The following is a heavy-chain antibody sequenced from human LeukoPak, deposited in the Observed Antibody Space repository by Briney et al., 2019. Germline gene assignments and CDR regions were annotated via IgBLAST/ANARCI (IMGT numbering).Heavy chain of an antibody. V-gene: IGHV3-48*01. CDR2: ISSSSSTI. J-gene: IGHJ5*02. CDR3: ARGRYCSSTSCPTWFDP. Sequence: GGSLRLSCAASGFTFSSYSMNGVRQAPGKGLEWVSYISSSSSTIYYADSVKGRFTISRDNAKNSLYLQMNSLRAEDTAVYYCARGRYCSSTSCPTWFDPWGQGTLVTVSS. D-gene: IGHD2-2*01. CDR1: GFTFSSYS.